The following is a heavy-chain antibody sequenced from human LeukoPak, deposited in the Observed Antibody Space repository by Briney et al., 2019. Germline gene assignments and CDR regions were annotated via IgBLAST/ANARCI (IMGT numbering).Heavy chain of an antibody. J-gene: IGHJ6*03. CDR2: VTAFNENT. CDR1: GFALTTYN. Sequence: ASVKVSCKASGFALTTYNIVWLRQAPGQGLEWVGWVTAFNENTHYSRKFQGRVTTTRDTSTSTAYMELRSLRSDDTAVYYCARNTYGYKFSMDVWGKGTTVTVSS. CDR3: ARNTYGYKFSMDV. V-gene: IGHV1-18*01. D-gene: IGHD5-24*01.